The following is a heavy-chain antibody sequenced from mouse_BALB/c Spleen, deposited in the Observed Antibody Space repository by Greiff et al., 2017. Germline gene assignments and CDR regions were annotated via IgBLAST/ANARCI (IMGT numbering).Heavy chain of an antibody. V-gene: IGHV1S137*01. CDR3: ARSYYGSSAFDV. Sequence: QVQLQQSGAELVRPGVSVKISCKGSGYTFTDYAMHWVKQSHAKSLEWIGVISTYYGDASYNQKFKGKATMTVDKSSSTAYMELARLTSEDSAIYYCARSYYGSSAFDVWGAGTTVTVSS. CDR1: GYTFTDYA. J-gene: IGHJ1*01. CDR2: ISTYYGDA. D-gene: IGHD1-1*01.